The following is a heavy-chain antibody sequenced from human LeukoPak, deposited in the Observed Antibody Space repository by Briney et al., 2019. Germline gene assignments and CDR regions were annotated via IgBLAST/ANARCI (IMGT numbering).Heavy chain of an antibody. J-gene: IGHJ6*03. CDR3: ARGMATITGRYYYYYMDV. D-gene: IGHD5-24*01. CDR1: GYSISSGYY. V-gene: IGHV4-38-2*02. Sequence: PSETLSLTCTVSGYSISSGYYWGWIRQPPGKGLEWIGSIYHSGSTYYNPSLRSRVTISVDTSKNQFSLKLSSVTAADTAVYYCARGMATITGRYYYYYMDVWGKGTTVTISS. CDR2: IYHSGST.